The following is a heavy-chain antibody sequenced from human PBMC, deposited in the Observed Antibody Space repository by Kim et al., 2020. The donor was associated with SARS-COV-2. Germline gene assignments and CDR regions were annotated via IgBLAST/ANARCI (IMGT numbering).Heavy chain of an antibody. J-gene: IGHJ4*02. Sequence: SETLSLTCTVSGGSISSYYWSWIRQPPGKGLEWIGYIYYSGSTNYNPSLKSRVTISVDTSKNQFSLKLSSVTAADTAVYYCAREIYGDYVDYWGQGTLVTVSS. V-gene: IGHV4-59*13. CDR1: GGSISSYY. CDR2: IYYSGST. CDR3: AREIYGDYVDY. D-gene: IGHD4-17*01.